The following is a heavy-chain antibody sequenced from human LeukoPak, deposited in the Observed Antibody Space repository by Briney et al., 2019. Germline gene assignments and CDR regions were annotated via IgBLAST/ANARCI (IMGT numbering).Heavy chain of an antibody. CDR1: AFTFSNYA. V-gene: IGHV3-23*01. J-gene: IGHJ4*02. Sequence: GGSLRLSCGASAFTFSNYAMSWVRQAPGKGLEWVSGISGSGGSTYYADSVKGRFTISRDNSKNTLYLQMNSLRAEDTAVYYCAKTTYYDFRSDYPEYYFDYWGQGTLVTVSS. CDR3: AKTTYYDFRSDYPEYYFDY. CDR2: ISGSGGST. D-gene: IGHD3-3*01.